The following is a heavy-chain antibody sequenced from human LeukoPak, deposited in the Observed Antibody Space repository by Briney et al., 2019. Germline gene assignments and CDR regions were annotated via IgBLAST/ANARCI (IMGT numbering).Heavy chain of an antibody. D-gene: IGHD2-15*01. CDR1: GYTFTSYY. J-gene: IGHJ4*02. V-gene: IGHV1-46*01. CDR3: AGSYCSGGSCQTQYYFDY. Sequence: ASVKVSCKASGYTFTSYYMHWVRQAPGQGLEWMGIINPSGGSTSYAQKFQGRVTMTRDTSTSTVYVELSSLRSEDTAVYYCAGSYCSGGSCQTQYYFDYWGQGTLVTVSS. CDR2: INPSGGST.